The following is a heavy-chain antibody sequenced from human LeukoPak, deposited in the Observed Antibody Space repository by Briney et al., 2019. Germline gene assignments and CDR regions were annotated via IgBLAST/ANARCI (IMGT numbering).Heavy chain of an antibody. CDR1: GFTLSSYA. V-gene: IGHV3-23*01. CDR3: AKLPGRAADY. Sequence: GGSLRLSCAASGFTLSSYAMSWVRQAPGKGLEWVSGISDSGGSTYYADSVKGRFTISRDNSKNTLYLQMNSLRAEDTAVYYCAKLPGRAADYWGQGTLVTVSS. CDR2: ISDSGGST. J-gene: IGHJ4*02.